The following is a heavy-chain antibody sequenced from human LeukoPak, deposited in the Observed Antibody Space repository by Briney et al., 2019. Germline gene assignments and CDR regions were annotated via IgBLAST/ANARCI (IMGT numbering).Heavy chain of an antibody. CDR1: GFTFSSYW. D-gene: IGHD1-20*01. J-gene: IGHJ4*02. CDR2: INSDGSST. Sequence: PGGSLRLSCAASGFTFSSYWMHWVRQAPGKGLVWVSRINSDGSSTSYADSVKGRFTISRDNAKNTLYLQMNSLRAEDTAVYYCARDPRLITGTFRFDYWGQGTLVTVSS. CDR3: ARDPRLITGTFRFDY. V-gene: IGHV3-74*01.